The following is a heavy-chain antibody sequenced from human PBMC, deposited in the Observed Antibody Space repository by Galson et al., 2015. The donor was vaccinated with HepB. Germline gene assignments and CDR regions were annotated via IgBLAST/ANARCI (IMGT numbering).Heavy chain of an antibody. CDR2: IYYSGST. J-gene: IGHJ6*03. D-gene: IGHD3-22*01. Sequence: SETLSLTCTVSGGSISSYYWSWIRQPPGKGLEWIGYIYYSGSTNYNPSLKSRVTISVDTSKNQFSLKLTSVTAADTAVYYCARRWSDYDSSGYYGRYYYYYMDVWGKGTTVTVSS. CDR3: ARRWSDYDSSGYYGRYYYYYMDV. CDR1: GGSISSYY. V-gene: IGHV4-59*08.